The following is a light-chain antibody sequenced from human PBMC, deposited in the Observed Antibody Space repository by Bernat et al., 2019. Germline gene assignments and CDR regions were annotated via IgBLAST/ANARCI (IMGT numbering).Light chain of an antibody. J-gene: IGLJ2*01. Sequence: QSALTQPASVSESPGQSITISCTGTISDVGGYNHVSWYQQHPGKVPKLVIYDVSYRPSGVSTRFSGSKSGNTASLTISGLQAEDEADYYCSSYTTSTTIVFGGGTKLTVL. CDR3: SSYTTSTTIV. CDR1: ISDVGGYNH. V-gene: IGLV2-14*01. CDR2: DVS.